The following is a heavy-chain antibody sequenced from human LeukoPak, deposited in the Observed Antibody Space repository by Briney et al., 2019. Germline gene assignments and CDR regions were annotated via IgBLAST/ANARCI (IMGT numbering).Heavy chain of an antibody. D-gene: IGHD4-17*01. CDR2: ISYDGSNK. V-gene: IGHV3-30*04. CDR3: ARDLEGNGDSDI. Sequence: GRSLRLSCAASGFTFSSYAMHWVRQAPGKGLEWVAVISYDGSNKYYADSVKGRFTISRDNSKNTLYLQMNSLRAEDTAVYYCARDLEGNGDSDIWGQGTMVTVSS. J-gene: IGHJ3*02. CDR1: GFTFSSYA.